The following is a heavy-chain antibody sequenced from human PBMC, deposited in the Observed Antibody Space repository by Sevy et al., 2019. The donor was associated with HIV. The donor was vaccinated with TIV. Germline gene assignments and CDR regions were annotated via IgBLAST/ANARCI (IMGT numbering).Heavy chain of an antibody. D-gene: IGHD1-26*01. J-gene: IGHJ4*02. V-gene: IGHV3-21*01. CDR3: ARANSGLDY. CDR1: GFSFITYS. CDR2: ISSSSYI. Sequence: GGSLRLSCAASGFSFITYSMNWVRQAPGRGLEWVSSISSSSYIYYADSVRGRFTISRDNAKNSLYLQMNSLRAEDTAVYYCARANSGLDYWGQGTQVTVSS.